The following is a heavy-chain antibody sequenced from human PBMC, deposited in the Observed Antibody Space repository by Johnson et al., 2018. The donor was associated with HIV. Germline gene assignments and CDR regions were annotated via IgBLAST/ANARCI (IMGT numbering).Heavy chain of an antibody. Sequence: VQLVESGGGLVKPGGSLRLSCAVSGFKFSDFYMTWIRQVPGKGLECVAYISSSGAGIYYADSVRGRFTISRDNSKNTLYLQMNSLRAEDTAVYYCARGGASDAFDIWGQGTMVTVSS. CDR1: GFKFSDFY. D-gene: IGHD4/OR15-4a*01. CDR3: ARGGASDAFDI. J-gene: IGHJ3*02. V-gene: IGHV3-11*04. CDR2: ISSSGAGI.